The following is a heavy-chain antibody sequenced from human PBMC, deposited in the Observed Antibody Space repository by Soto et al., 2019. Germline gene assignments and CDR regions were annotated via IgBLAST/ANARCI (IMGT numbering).Heavy chain of an antibody. CDR2: INSDGSST. CDR1: GFTFSSYW. Sequence: GGSLRLSCAASGFTFSSYWMHWVRQAPGKGLVWVSRINSDGSSTSYADSVKGRFTISRDNAKNTLYLQMNSLRAEDTAVYYCARDPGYCSSTSCYDAFDICGQGTMVTVSS. CDR3: ARDPGYCSSTSCYDAFDI. D-gene: IGHD2-2*01. J-gene: IGHJ3*02. V-gene: IGHV3-74*01.